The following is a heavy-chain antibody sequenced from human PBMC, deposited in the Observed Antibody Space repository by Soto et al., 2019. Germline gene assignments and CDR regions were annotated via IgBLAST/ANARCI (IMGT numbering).Heavy chain of an antibody. CDR1: GGSISSGGYY. V-gene: IGHV4-31*03. CDR2: IYYSGST. CDR3: ARETSTVTGDAFDI. J-gene: IGHJ3*02. D-gene: IGHD4-17*01. Sequence: QVQLQESGPGLVKPSQTLSLTCTVSGGSISSGGYYWSWIRQHPGKGLEWIGYIYYSGSTYYNPSLRSRVTISVDTSKNQFSLKLSSVTAADTAVYYCARETSTVTGDAFDIWGQGTMVTVSS.